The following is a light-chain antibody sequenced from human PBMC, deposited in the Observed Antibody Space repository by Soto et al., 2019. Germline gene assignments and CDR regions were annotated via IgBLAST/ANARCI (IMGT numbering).Light chain of an antibody. CDR3: QTWGTGPWV. CDR2: LNSDGSH. V-gene: IGLV4-69*01. Sequence: QLVLTQSPSASASLGASVKLTCTLSSGHSNYAIAWHQQQPEKGPRYLMKLNSDGSHSKGDVIPDRFSGSSSGAERYLTISSLQSEDEADYYCQTWGTGPWVFGGGTKLTVL. CDR1: SGHSNYA. J-gene: IGLJ3*02.